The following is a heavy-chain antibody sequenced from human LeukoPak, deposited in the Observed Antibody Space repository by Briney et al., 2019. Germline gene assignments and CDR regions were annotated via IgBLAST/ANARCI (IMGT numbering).Heavy chain of an antibody. CDR1: GFTVSSNY. J-gene: IGHJ4*02. Sequence: GGSLRLSCAASGFTVSSNYMSWVRQAPGKGLEWVSVIYSGGSTYYADSVKGRFTISRDNSKNTLYLQMNSLRAEDTAAYYCAREESPDRSSSTDYWGQGTLVTVSS. V-gene: IGHV3-53*01. D-gene: IGHD6-6*01. CDR2: IYSGGST. CDR3: AREESPDRSSSTDY.